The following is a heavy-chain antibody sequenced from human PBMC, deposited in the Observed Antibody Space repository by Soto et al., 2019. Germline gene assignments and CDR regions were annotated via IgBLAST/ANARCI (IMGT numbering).Heavy chain of an antibody. CDR3: ARDRATSVGAYSYFHH. D-gene: IGHD1-26*01. J-gene: IGHJ1*01. V-gene: IGHV3-30-3*01. CDR2: ISYDGSNK. CDR1: GFTFSSYA. Sequence: QVQLVESGGGVVQPGRSLRLSCASSGFTFSSYAMHWVRQAPGKGLEWVAVISYDGSNKYYADSVKGRFTISRDNSKNTLYLQMNSLRAEDTAVYYCARDRATSVGAYSYFHHWGQGTLVTVSS.